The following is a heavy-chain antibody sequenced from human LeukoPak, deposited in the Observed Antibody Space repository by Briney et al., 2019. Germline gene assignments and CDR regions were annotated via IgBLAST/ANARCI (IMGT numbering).Heavy chain of an antibody. J-gene: IGHJ4*02. CDR3: AKLVAVAGHFDY. V-gene: IGHV3-23*01. Sequence: HTGGSLRLSCAASGFTFSSYAMSWVRQAPGKGLEWVSAISGSGGSTYYADSVKGRFTISRDNSKNTLYLQMNSLRAEDTAVYYCAKLVAVAGHFDYWGQGTLVTVSS. D-gene: IGHD6-19*01. CDR2: ISGSGGST. CDR1: GFTFSSYA.